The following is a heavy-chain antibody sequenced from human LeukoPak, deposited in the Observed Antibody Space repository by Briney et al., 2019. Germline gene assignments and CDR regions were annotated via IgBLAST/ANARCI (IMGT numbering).Heavy chain of an antibody. Sequence: GALVTVSCKASNSSFISHTINWVRQAPGQGLEWMGSVSPYSGSATYALKFLGRVTMTTDTSTASLRLLSLGSDDTAVYYCARPLDTTFFNAFDIWGQGTMVTVSS. V-gene: IGHV1-18*01. CDR2: VSPYSGSA. J-gene: IGHJ3*02. CDR1: NSSFISHT. CDR3: ARPLDTTFFNAFDI. D-gene: IGHD2/OR15-2a*01.